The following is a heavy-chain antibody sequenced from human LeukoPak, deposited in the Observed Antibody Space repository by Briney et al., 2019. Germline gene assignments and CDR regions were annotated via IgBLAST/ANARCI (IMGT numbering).Heavy chain of an antibody. CDR3: ARESRLYCSSTSCPPEMAKIRWNFDY. D-gene: IGHD2-2*01. Sequence: ASVKVSCKASGYTFTSYDINWVRQATGQGLEWMGWMNPNSGNTGYAQKFQGRVTITRNTSISTAYMELSSLRSEDTAVYYCARESRLYCSSTSCPPEMAKIRWNFDYWGQGTLVTVSS. V-gene: IGHV1-8*03. CDR1: GYTFTSYD. J-gene: IGHJ4*02. CDR2: MNPNSGNT.